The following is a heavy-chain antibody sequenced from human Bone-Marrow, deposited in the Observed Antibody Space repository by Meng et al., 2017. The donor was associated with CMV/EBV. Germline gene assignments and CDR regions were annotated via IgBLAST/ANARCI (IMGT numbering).Heavy chain of an antibody. CDR1: GFSFSDYY. CDR2: IKQDGSEK. J-gene: IGHJ4*02. CDR3: AREEGYCSSTSCYSTFDY. V-gene: IGHV3-7*01. Sequence: GGSLRLSCGTSGFSFSDYYMSWVRQAPGKGLEWVATIKQDGSEKYYVDSVKGRFTISRDNAKNSLYLQMNSLRAEDTAVYYCAREEGYCSSTSCYSTFDYWGQGTLVTVSS. D-gene: IGHD2-2*01.